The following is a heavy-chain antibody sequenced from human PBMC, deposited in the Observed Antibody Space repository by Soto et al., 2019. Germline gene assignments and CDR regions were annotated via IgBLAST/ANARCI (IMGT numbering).Heavy chain of an antibody. Sequence: SETLSLTCAVYGASFSGYYWSGIRQPPGKGLEWIGEINHSGSTNYNPSLKSRVTISLDTSKNQFSLKLSSVTAADTAVYYCARGVYCSSTSCYWGMDVWGQGTTVT. V-gene: IGHV4-34*01. CDR1: GASFSGYY. CDR3: ARGVYCSSTSCYWGMDV. CDR2: INHSGST. D-gene: IGHD2-2*01. J-gene: IGHJ6*02.